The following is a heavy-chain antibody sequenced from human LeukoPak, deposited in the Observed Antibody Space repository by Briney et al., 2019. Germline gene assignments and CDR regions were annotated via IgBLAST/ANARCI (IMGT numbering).Heavy chain of an antibody. D-gene: IGHD3-22*01. J-gene: IGHJ4*02. V-gene: IGHV3-15*01. CDR2: IKRKVDDETK. CDR1: GFTSSDAW. Sequence: TGGSLRLSCVTSGFTSSDAWMSWVRQAPGKGLEWGGRIKRKVDDETKNYAAPVTDRFTIPRDDSKNTVYLKMDSLRTEDTAVYYCTADTFDSSRYSHDYWGQGTLVTVSS. CDR3: TADTFDSSRYSHDY.